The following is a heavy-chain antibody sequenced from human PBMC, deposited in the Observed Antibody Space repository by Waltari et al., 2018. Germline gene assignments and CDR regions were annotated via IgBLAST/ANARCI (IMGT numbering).Heavy chain of an antibody. J-gene: IGHJ3*02. CDR3: ERDIFPEYYYDSRDDAFEI. D-gene: IGHD3-22*01. Sequence: QLQLQESGPGLVKPSETLSLTCTVSGGSISSSSYYWGWIRQPPGKGLEWIGSIYYSGRTYSNPYLKSRVTISVYTSKNQCHLKQSSVTAADTAVYYCERDIFPEYYYDSRDDAFEIWGQGTMVTVSS. CDR2: IYYSGRT. CDR1: GGSISSSSYY. V-gene: IGHV4-39*07.